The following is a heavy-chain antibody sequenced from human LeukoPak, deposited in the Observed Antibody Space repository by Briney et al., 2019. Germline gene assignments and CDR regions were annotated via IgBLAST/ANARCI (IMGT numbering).Heavy chain of an antibody. CDR2: IIPIFGTA. CDR3: ARDLLVGATTTYYYYMDV. J-gene: IGHJ6*03. D-gene: IGHD1-26*01. V-gene: IGHV1-69*13. CDR1: GGTFSSYA. Sequence: GASVKVSCKASGGTFSSYAISWVQQAPGQGLEWMGGIIPIFGTANYAQKFQGRVTITADESTSTAYMELSSLRSEDTAVYYCARDLLVGATTTYYYYMDVWGKGTTVTVSS.